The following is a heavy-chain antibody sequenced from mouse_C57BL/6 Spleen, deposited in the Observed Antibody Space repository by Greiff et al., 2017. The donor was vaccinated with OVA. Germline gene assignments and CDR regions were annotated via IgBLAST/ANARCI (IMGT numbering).Heavy chain of an antibody. CDR2: ISSGSSTI. CDR1: GFTFSDYG. CDR3: ARRYGSSYDWFAY. D-gene: IGHD1-1*01. V-gene: IGHV5-17*01. J-gene: IGHJ3*01. Sequence: EVQLVESGGGLVKPGGSLKLSCAASGFTFSDYGMHWVRQAPEKGLEWVAYISSGSSTIYYADTVKGRFTISRDNAKNTLFLQMTSLRSEDTAMYYCARRYGSSYDWFAYWGQGTLVTVSA.